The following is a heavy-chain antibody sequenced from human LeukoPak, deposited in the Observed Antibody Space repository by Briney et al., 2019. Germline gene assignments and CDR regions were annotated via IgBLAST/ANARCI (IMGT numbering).Heavy chain of an antibody. Sequence: PSETLSLTRTVSGGSISSYYWSWIRQPPGKGLEWIGYIYYSGSTNYNPSLKSRVTISVDTSKNQLSLKLSSVTAADTAVYYCARSYSSSSSMGSWGQGTLVTVSS. CDR3: ARSYSSSSSMGS. CDR1: GGSISSYY. D-gene: IGHD6-6*01. CDR2: IYYSGST. J-gene: IGHJ5*02. V-gene: IGHV4-59*01.